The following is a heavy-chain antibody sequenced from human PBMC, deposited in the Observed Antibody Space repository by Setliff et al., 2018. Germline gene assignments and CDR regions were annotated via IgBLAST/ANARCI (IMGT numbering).Heavy chain of an antibody. J-gene: IGHJ4*02. V-gene: IGHV3-7*01. CDR3: FGAGTCSY. D-gene: IGHD3-10*01. CDR1: GFTYKNDW. Sequence: PGGSLRLSCGASGFTYKNDWVSWVRQAPGKGLEWLASINPDGSEKYYVDSVKGRFTISRDNAKNSLSLQMNSLRTEDTAVYYCFGAGTCSYWGQGTQVTV. CDR2: INPDGSEK.